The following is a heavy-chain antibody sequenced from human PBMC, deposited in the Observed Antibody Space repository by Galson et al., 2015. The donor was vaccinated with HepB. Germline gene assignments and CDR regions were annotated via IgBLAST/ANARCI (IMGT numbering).Heavy chain of an antibody. CDR3: TTNIVVVITRSNHGENDY. CDR2: IKSKTDGGTT. D-gene: IGHD2-21*01. J-gene: IGHJ4*02. Sequence: SLRLSCAASGFTFSNAWMNWVRQAPGKGLEWVGRIKSKTDGGTTDYAAPVKGSFTISRDDSKNTLYLQMNSLKTEDTAVYYCTTNIVVVITRSNHGENDYWGQGTLVTVSS. CDR1: GFTFSNAW. V-gene: IGHV3-15*07.